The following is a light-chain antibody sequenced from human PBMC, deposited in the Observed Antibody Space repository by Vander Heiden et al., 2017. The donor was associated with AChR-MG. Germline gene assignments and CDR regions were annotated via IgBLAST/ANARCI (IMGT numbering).Light chain of an antibody. CDR3: SSYAGSNNYV. J-gene: IGLJ1*01. CDR1: SGDVGGDND. Sequence: QSALTQPPSASGSPGPSVTISCTGTSGDVGGDNDVSWYQQHTGKAHKRRIYEVRKRTSGVPDRFSGSKSGNTASLTVSGRQAEDEADYYCSSYAGSNNYVFGTGTKVTVL. CDR2: EVR. V-gene: IGLV2-8*01.